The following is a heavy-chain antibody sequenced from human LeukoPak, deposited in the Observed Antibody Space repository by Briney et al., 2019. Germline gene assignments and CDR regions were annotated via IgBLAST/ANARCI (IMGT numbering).Heavy chain of an antibody. CDR2: IDSDGSST. CDR3: AREEGLRLEPYFDY. CDR1: GFTFSDTW. Sequence: PGGSLRLSCAASGFTFSDTWMHWVRQAPGKGLVWVSRIDSDGSSTSYADSVKGRFTISRDNAKNTLYLQMNSLRAEDTAVYYCAREEGLRLEPYFDYWGQGTLVTVSS. V-gene: IGHV3-74*01. D-gene: IGHD5-12*01. J-gene: IGHJ4*02.